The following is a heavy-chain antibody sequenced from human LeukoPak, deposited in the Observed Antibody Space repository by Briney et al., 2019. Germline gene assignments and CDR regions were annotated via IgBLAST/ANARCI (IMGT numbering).Heavy chain of an antibody. D-gene: IGHD5-12*01. CDR2: ISGIVAST. V-gene: IGHV3-23*01. CDR1: GFTFTSYA. Sequence: GGSLRLSCAASGFTFTSYAMSWVRQAPGKGLEWVSAISGIVASTYYAHSVKGRFTISRDNTKNTLYLQMKSLRAEETAVYYCAKEGVATTYFDYWGQGTLVTVSS. J-gene: IGHJ4*02. CDR3: AKEGVATTYFDY.